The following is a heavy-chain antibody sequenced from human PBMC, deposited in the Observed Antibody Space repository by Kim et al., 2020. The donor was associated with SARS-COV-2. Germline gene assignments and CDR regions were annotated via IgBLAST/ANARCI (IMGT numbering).Heavy chain of an antibody. J-gene: IGHJ4*02. CDR3: ARSPIAALYYFDA. Sequence: ADSVKGRLTISSDNAKNTLYLQLNSLRAEDTAVYYCARSPIAALYYFDAWGQGTPVTVSS. D-gene: IGHD6-13*01. V-gene: IGHV3-74*01.